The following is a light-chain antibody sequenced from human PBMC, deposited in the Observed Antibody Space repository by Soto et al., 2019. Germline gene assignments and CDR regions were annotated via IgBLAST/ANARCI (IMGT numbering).Light chain of an antibody. CDR2: TNN. Sequence: QSVLTQPPSASGSPGQRVIVSCSGSTSDIGTNAVNWFQHLPGTAPKLLIYTNNQRPSGVPDRFSGSKSGTSASLAISGLQSEDDADYYCATWHDSFYVFGTGTKLTVL. CDR3: ATWHDSFYV. V-gene: IGLV1-44*01. J-gene: IGLJ1*01. CDR1: TSDIGTNA.